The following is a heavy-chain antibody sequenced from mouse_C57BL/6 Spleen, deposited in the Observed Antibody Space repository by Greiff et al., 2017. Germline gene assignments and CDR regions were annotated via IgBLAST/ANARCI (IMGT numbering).Heavy chain of an antibody. V-gene: IGHV1-39*01. D-gene: IGHD1-1*01. J-gene: IGHJ2*01. Sequence: EVKLMESGPELVKPGASVKISCKASGYSFTDYNMNWVKQSNGKSLEWIGVINPNYGTTSYNQKFKGKATLTVDQSSSTAYMQLNSLTSEDSAVYYCAISYYYGSSYDFDYWGQGTTLTVSS. CDR1: GYSFTDYN. CDR2: INPNYGTT. CDR3: AISYYYGSSYDFDY.